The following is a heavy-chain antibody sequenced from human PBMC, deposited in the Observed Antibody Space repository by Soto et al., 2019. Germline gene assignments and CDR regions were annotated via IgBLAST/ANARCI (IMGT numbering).Heavy chain of an antibody. V-gene: IGHV3-21*01. CDR1: GFTFSSYS. D-gene: IGHD3-22*01. Sequence: GGSLRLSCAASGFTFSSYSMNWVRQAPGKGLEWVSSISSSSSYIYYADSVKGRFTISRDNAKNSLYLQMNSLRAEATAVYYCAREYRDYHYDSSGNKGDYWGQGTLVTVSS. J-gene: IGHJ4*02. CDR3: AREYRDYHYDSSGNKGDY. CDR2: ISSSSSYI.